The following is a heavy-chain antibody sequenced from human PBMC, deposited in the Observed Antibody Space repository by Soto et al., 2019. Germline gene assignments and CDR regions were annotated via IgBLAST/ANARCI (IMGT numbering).Heavy chain of an antibody. CDR2: IRSKANSYAT. D-gene: IGHD3-10*01. Sequence: LRLSCAASGFTFSGSAMHWVRQASGKGLEWVGRIRSKANSYATAYAASVKGRFTISRDDSKNTAYLQMNSLKTEDTAVYYCTAGSGSNFYYYGMDVWGQGTTVTVSS. J-gene: IGHJ6*02. CDR1: GFTFSGSA. CDR3: TAGSGSNFYYYGMDV. V-gene: IGHV3-73*01.